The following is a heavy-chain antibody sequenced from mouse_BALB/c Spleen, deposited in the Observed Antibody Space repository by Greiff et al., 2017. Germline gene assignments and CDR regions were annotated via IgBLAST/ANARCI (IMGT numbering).Heavy chain of an antibody. J-gene: IGHJ2*01. V-gene: IGHV1S56*01. CDR2: IYPGNVNT. D-gene: IGHD2-10*01. CDR1: GYTFTSYY. Sequence: QVQLKQSGPELVKPGASVRISCKASGYTFTSYYIHWVKQRPGQGLEWIGWIYPGNVNTKYNEKFKGKATLTADKSSSTAYMQLSSLTSEDSAVYFCARAYYGNYYFDYWGQGTTLTVSS. CDR3: ARAYYGNYYFDY.